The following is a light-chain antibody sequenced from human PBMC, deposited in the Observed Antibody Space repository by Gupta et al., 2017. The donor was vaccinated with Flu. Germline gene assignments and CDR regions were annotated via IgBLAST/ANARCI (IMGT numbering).Light chain of an antibody. V-gene: IGLV2-14*01. CDR3: SSYTSTSTFYV. CDR2: DVS. Sequence: ALTQPASVSGSPGQSITISCTGTSSDVGRSNSVSWYQQHPGKAPKLIIYDVSSRPSGISSRFSGSKSGNTASLTISGLEAEDETDYYCSSYTSTSTFYVFGTGTKVTVL. CDR1: SSDVGRSNS. J-gene: IGLJ1*01.